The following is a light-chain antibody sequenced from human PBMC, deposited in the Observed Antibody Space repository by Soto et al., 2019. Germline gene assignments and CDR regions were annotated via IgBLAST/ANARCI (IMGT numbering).Light chain of an antibody. CDR1: QSVSSSY. CDR2: DAS. J-gene: IGKJ1*01. V-gene: IGKV3-11*01. Sequence: DIVLTQSPATLPLSPGERATLSCGASQSVSSSYLAWYQQKPGQAPRLLIYDASNRATGIPARFSGSGSGTDFTLTISSLEPEDFAVYYCQQRSNWPWTFGQGTKVDIK. CDR3: QQRSNWPWT.